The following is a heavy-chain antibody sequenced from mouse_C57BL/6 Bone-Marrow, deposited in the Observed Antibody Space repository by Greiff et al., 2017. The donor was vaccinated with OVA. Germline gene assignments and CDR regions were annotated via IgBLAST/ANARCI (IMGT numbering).Heavy chain of an antibody. CDR3: AGEDYGSSD. V-gene: IGHV1-4*01. CDR2: INPSSGYT. J-gene: IGHJ2*01. D-gene: IGHD1-1*01. CDR1: GYTFTSYS. Sequence: QVQLQQSGAELARPGASVKMSCKASGYTFTSYSMHWVKQRPGQGLEWIGYINPSSGYTKYNQKFKDKATLTADKSSSTAYMQLSSLTSEDSAVYYCAGEDYGSSDWGQGTTLTVSS.